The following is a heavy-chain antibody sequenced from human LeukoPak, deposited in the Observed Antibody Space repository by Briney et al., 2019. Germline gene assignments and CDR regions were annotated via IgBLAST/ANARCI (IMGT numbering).Heavy chain of an antibody. CDR3: ARAFVVVPAATNWYFDL. V-gene: IGHV4-59*01. CDR2: IYYSGST. J-gene: IGHJ2*01. D-gene: IGHD2-2*01. CDR1: GGSISSYY. Sequence: PSETLSLTCTVSGGSISSYYWSWIRQPPGKGLEWIGYIYYSGSTNYNPSLKSRVTISVDTSKNQFSLKLSSVTAADTAVYYCARAFVVVPAATNWYFDLWGRGTLVTVSS.